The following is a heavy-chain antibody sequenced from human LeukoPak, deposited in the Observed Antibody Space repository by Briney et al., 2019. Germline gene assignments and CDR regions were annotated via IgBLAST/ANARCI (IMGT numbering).Heavy chain of an antibody. CDR2: SIPIFGTA. CDR1: GRTFGSYA. Sequence: ASVKVSCKASGRTFGSYAITWVRQAPGQGLEWMGRSIPIFGTANYAQKFQGRVTITTDESTSTAYMELSRLRSEDTAVYYCARERTMIVAAFDIWGQGTMVTVSS. CDR3: ARERTMIVAAFDI. D-gene: IGHD3-22*01. V-gene: IGHV1-69*05. J-gene: IGHJ3*02.